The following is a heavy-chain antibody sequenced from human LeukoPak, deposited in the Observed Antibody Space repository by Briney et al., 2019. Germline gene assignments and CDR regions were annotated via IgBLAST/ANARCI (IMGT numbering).Heavy chain of an antibody. Sequence: GRSLRLSCAASGFTFDDYAMHWVRQAPGKGLEWVSGISWNSGSIGYADSVKGRFTISRDNAKNSLYLQMNSLRAEDTAVYYCVKDLLPGYSRYDAFDIWGQGTMVTVSS. CDR1: GFTFDDYA. J-gene: IGHJ3*02. CDR2: ISWNSGSI. CDR3: VKDLLPGYSRYDAFDI. V-gene: IGHV3-9*01. D-gene: IGHD6-13*01.